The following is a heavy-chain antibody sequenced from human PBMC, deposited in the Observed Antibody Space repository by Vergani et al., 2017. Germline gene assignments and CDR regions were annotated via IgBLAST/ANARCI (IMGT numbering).Heavy chain of an antibody. D-gene: IGHD1-1*01. J-gene: IGHJ4*02. V-gene: IGHV1-8*03. CDR3: ARQNWNDVVYFDY. CDR2: MNPNSGNT. CDR1: GYTFTSYD. Sequence: QVQLVQSGAEVKKPGASVKVSCKASGYTFTSYDINWVRQATGQGLEWMGWMNPNSGNTKYSQKFQGRVTITRDTSASTAYMELSSLRSEDTAVYYCARQNWNDVVYFDYWGQGTLVTVSS.